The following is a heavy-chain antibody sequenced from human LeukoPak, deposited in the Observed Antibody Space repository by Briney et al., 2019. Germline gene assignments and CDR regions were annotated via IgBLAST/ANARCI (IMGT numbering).Heavy chain of an antibody. Sequence: SGGSLRLSCAASGFTFSSYWMHWVRQAPGKGLVWVSRINGDGSSINYADSVKGRFTISRDNAKNTLYLQMNSLRAEDTAVYYCARESSLGRWGQGTLVTVSS. D-gene: IGHD2-2*01. V-gene: IGHV3-74*01. CDR2: INGDGSSI. CDR3: ARESSLGR. CDR1: GFTFSSYW. J-gene: IGHJ4*02.